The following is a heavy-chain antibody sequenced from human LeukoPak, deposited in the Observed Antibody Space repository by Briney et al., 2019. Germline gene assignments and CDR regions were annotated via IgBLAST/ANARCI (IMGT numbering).Heavy chain of an antibody. CDR1: GFTFSNYV. J-gene: IGHJ6*03. CDR2: ISYDGTNK. CDR3: VRSPTYYNMDV. V-gene: IGHV3-30*03. Sequence: GGSLRLSCAASGFTFSNYVIHWVRQAPGKGLEWLAVISYDGTNKYYADTVKGRFTISRDHSQSTVDLQMNTLRGADTAVYYCVRSPTYYNMDVWGKGTTVTVS.